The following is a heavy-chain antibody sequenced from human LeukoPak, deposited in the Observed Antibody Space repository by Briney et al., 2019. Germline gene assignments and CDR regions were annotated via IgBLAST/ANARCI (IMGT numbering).Heavy chain of an antibody. J-gene: IGHJ4*02. D-gene: IGHD3-10*02. CDR1: GCTFSSYW. V-gene: IGHV3-7*01. CDR2: IKETGSEK. CDR3: AREGVPYVPGGDY. Sequence: PGGSLRLSCAASGCTFSSYWMSWVRQAPGKGLEWVAKIKETGSEKNYLDSVKGRFTISRDNAKNSLYLQMDSLRAEDTALYYCAREGVPYVPGGDYWGQGTLVTVSS.